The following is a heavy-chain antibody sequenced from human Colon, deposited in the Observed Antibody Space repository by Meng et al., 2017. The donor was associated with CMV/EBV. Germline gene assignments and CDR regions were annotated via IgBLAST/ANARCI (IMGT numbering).Heavy chain of an antibody. CDR2: ISSSSSYI. J-gene: IGHJ5*02. V-gene: IGHV3-21*01. D-gene: IGHD6-19*01. Sequence: GESLKISCEASGFIFSSYGMHWVRQAPGKGLEWVSSISSSSSYIYYADSVKGRFTISRDNAKNSLYLQMNSLRAEDTAVYYCARGPGTYSSGWPPGPWGQGTLVTVSS. CDR3: ARGPGTYSSGWPPGP. CDR1: GFIFSSYG.